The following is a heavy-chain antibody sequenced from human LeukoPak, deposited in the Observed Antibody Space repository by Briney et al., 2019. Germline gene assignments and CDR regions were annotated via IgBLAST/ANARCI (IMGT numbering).Heavy chain of an antibody. J-gene: IGHJ4*02. Sequence: PGGSLRLSCAASGFTFSSYWMHWVRQAPGKRPEWVSRISNDGSTTNYADSVKGRFTIFRDNAKNTLYLQMNSLRAEDTAVYYCARPRPGWSSVMPYFDYWGQGTLVTVSS. CDR1: GFTFSSYW. D-gene: IGHD3-16*01. V-gene: IGHV3-74*01. CDR2: ISNDGSTT. CDR3: ARPRPGWSSVMPYFDY.